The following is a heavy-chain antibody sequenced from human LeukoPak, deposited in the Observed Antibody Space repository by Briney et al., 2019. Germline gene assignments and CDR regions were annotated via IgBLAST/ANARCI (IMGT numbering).Heavy chain of an antibody. CDR3: AKFPGLRTYYDFWSGPYNWFDP. J-gene: IGHJ5*02. D-gene: IGHD3-3*01. CDR2: ISYDGSNK. CDR1: GFTFSSYG. Sequence: PGGSLRLSCAASGFTFSSYGMHWVRQAPGKGLEWVAVISYDGSNKYYADSVEGRFTISRDNSKNTLYLQMNSLRAEDTAVYYCAKFPGLRTYYDFWSGPYNWFDPWGQGTLVTVSS. V-gene: IGHV3-30*18.